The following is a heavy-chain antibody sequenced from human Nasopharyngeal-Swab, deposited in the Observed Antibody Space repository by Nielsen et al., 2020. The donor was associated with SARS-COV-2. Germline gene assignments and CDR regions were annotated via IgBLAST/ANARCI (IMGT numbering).Heavy chain of an antibody. D-gene: IGHD2-15*01. V-gene: IGHV3-30-3*01. CDR2: ISYDGSNK. Sequence: GESLKISCAASGFTFSSYAMHWVRQAPGKGLEWVAVISYDGSNKYYADSVKGRFTISRDNSKNTLYLQMNSLRAEDTAVYYCARAGDCSGGSCYWARNYYYYMDVWGEGTTVTVSS. CDR3: ARAGDCSGGSCYWARNYYYYMDV. J-gene: IGHJ6*03. CDR1: GFTFSSYA.